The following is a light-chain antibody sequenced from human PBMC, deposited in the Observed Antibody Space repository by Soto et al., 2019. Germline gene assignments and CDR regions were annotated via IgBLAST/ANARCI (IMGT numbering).Light chain of an antibody. V-gene: IGKV1-5*03. CDR3: QQYDSYSYT. CDR2: RAS. CDR1: QSISNW. J-gene: IGKJ2*01. Sequence: DIQMTQSPSTLSASVGDRVTITCRASQSISNWLAWYQQKPGKAPKLVIYRASNLESGVPSRFSGSGSGTEFTLTISSLQPDDFATYFCQQYDSYSYTFGQGTNLEIK.